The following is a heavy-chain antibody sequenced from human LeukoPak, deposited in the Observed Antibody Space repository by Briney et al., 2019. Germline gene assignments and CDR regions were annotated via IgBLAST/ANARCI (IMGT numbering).Heavy chain of an antibody. CDR1: GGSFSGYY. J-gene: IGHJ4*02. V-gene: IGHV4-34*01. CDR2: INHSGST. CDR3: ARGSTYTKI. D-gene: IGHD3-22*01. Sequence: PWDTLSLPCAVWGGSFSGYYWSWIREPRGKARERIGDINHSGSTIYNPSLKSRVTISIDTSKNQFSLKLSSVTAADTAVYYCARGSTYTKIGGQGTLVTVSA.